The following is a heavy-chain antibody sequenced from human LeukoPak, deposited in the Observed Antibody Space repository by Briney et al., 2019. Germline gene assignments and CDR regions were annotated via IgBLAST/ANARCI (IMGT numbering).Heavy chain of an antibody. CDR3: ARSAEWLRNAFDI. J-gene: IGHJ3*02. V-gene: IGHV4-59*01. CDR2: MHNSGSS. Sequence: PSETLSLSCTVSGASTSHFYWNWVRQPPGKGLEWIGYMHNSGSSKHSPSIKSRVTISIDTSKNQFSLQLTSVTAADTAIYYCARSAEWLRNAFDIWGQGTMVSVSS. D-gene: IGHD5-12*01. CDR1: GASTSHFY.